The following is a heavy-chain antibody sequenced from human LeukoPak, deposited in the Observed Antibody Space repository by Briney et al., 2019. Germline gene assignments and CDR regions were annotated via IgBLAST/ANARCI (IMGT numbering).Heavy chain of an antibody. D-gene: IGHD3-10*01. J-gene: IGHJ3*02. Sequence: GGSLRLSCAASGITLTSYDMHWVRQAPGKALEWVAVISYDGSNKDYADSVKGRFTISRDNSKNTLDLQMNSLRAEDTAVYYCAKDRGVWAFDIWGQGTMVTVSS. V-gene: IGHV3-30-3*01. CDR3: AKDRGVWAFDI. CDR2: ISYDGSNK. CDR1: GITLTSYD.